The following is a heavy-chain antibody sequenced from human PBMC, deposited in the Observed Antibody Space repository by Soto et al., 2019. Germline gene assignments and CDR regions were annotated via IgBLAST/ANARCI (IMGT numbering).Heavy chain of an antibody. D-gene: IGHD1-1*01. Sequence: ASVKVSCKASGYTFTNYYMHWVRQAPGQGLEWMGIINPSGGSASYAQKFQGRVTMTRDTSTSTAYMELSSLRSDDTAVYYCGADMAPTDMYNWFDPWGQG. CDR3: GADMAPTDMYNWFDP. CDR2: INPSGGSA. J-gene: IGHJ5*02. V-gene: IGHV1-46*01. CDR1: GYTFTNYY.